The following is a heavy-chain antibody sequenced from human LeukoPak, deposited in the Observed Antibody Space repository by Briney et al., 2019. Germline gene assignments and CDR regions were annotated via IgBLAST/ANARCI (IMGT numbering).Heavy chain of an antibody. CDR3: ARGLDERYYYDSSGYGDAFDI. CDR1: GGTFSSYA. Sequence: ASVTVSCKASGGTFSSYAISWVRQAPGQGLEWMGGIIPIFGTANYAQKFQGRVTITTDESTSTAYMALSSLSSEEPAVYYCARGLDERYYYDSSGYGDAFDIWGQGTMVTVSS. J-gene: IGHJ3*02. D-gene: IGHD3-22*01. CDR2: IIPIFGTA. V-gene: IGHV1-69*05.